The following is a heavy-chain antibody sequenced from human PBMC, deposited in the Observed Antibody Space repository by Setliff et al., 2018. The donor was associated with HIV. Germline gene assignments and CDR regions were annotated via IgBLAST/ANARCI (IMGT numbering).Heavy chain of an antibody. V-gene: IGHV4-34*01. D-gene: IGHD3-10*01. CDR3: ARGLNYYGPGSYLPLGY. CDR1: GGSFNDYY. J-gene: IGHJ4*02. CDR2: IDHSGNI. Sequence: KTSETLSLTCAVYGGSFNDYYWTWIRQPPGKGLEWIGEIDHSGNIKYHASLKSRVTISKDTSKNQISLKLRSVTAADTAVYYCARGLNYYGPGSYLPLGYWGQGTLVTVPQ.